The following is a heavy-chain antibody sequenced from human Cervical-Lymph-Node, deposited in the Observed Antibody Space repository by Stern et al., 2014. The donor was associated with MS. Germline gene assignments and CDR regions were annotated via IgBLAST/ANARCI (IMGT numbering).Heavy chain of an antibody. V-gene: IGHV3-74*01. CDR3: ARDPSYCGGDCYANWFDP. J-gene: IGHJ5*02. D-gene: IGHD2-21*02. Sequence: EVQLVESGGGLVQPGGSLRVSCAASGFTFSTYWMHWVRQAPGKGLVWVSRINNDGSSTSYADSVKGRFTIYRDNAKNTLYLQMNSLRAEDTAVYYCARDPSYCGGDCYANWFDPWGQGTLVTVSS. CDR2: INNDGSST. CDR1: GFTFSTYW.